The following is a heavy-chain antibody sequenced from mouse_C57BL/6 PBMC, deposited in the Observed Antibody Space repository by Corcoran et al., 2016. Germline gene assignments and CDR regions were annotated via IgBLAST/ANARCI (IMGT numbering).Heavy chain of an antibody. CDR1: GYTFTSYG. J-gene: IGHJ2*01. CDR3: ARSDTTVVADFDY. V-gene: IGHV1-81*01. Sequence: QVQLQQSGAELARPGASVKLSCKASGYTFTSYGISWVKQRTGQGLEWIGEIYPRSGNTYYNEKVKGKATLTADKSSSTAYMQLSSLTSEDSAVYYCARSDTTVVADFDYWGQGTTRTVSS. CDR2: IYPRSGNT. D-gene: IGHD1-1*01.